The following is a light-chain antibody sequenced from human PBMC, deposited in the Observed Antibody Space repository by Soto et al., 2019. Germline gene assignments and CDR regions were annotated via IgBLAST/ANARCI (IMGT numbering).Light chain of an antibody. J-gene: IGKJ1*01. CDR3: QQYNSYWT. CDR2: KAS. CDR1: QSISSS. V-gene: IGKV1-5*03. Sequence: DIQMTQSPSTLSASVGDRVTNACRASQSISSSLAWYQQKPWKAPKLLISKASSLETGVPSRFSGSGSRTEFTLAISSLQPDDFATYYCQQYNSYWTFGQGTPVDIK.